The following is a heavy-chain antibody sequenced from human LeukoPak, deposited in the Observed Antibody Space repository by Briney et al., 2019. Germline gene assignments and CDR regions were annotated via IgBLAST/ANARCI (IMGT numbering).Heavy chain of an antibody. CDR2: IHYSGST. V-gene: IGHV4-39*01. Sequence: PSETLSLTCTVSGSSIRSSSYHWGWVRQPPGKGLEWIGNIHYSGSTSYNPSFKSRVTLSVDTSKNQFSLKLSSVTAADTAVFYCARLTGRDTSDWPYFHYWGQGALVTVSS. CDR1: GSSIRSSSYH. D-gene: IGHD2-2*01. J-gene: IGHJ4*01. CDR3: ARLTGRDTSDWPYFHY.